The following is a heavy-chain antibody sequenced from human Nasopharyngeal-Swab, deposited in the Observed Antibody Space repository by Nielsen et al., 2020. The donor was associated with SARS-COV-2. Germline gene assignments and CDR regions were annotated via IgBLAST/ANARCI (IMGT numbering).Heavy chain of an antibody. CDR2: IWYDGSNK. J-gene: IGHJ4*02. CDR3: ARAGTGYSYGYPFDY. CDR1: GFTFSSYG. Sequence: GESLKISCAASGFTFSSYGMHWVRQAPGKGLEWVAVIWYDGSNKYYADSVKGRFTISRDNSKNTLYLQMNRLRAEDTAVYYCARAGTGYSYGYPFDYWGQGTLVTVSS. D-gene: IGHD5-18*01. V-gene: IGHV3-33*01.